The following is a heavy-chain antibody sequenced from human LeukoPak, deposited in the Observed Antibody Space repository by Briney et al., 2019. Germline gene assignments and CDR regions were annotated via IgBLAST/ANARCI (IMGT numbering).Heavy chain of an antibody. J-gene: IGHJ6*02. V-gene: IGHV3-48*01. D-gene: IGHD6-19*01. Sequence: PGGSLRLSCAASGFTFSSYSMNCVRQAPGKGLEWVSYISNSSSTIYYADSVKCRFTISRDNDKNSLYLQMNSLRAEDTAVSYCARGNRWLVFYYYGMDVCGQGTTVTVSS. CDR3: ARGNRWLVFYYYGMDV. CDR1: GFTFSSYS. CDR2: ISNSSSTI.